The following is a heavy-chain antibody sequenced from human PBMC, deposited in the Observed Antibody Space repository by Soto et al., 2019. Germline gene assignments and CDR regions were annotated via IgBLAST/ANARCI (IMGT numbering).Heavy chain of an antibody. CDR1: GGSIRSGGYY. Sequence: SETLSLTCTVSGGSIRSGGYYWSWIRQHPGKCLEWIGYIYYSGSTYYNPSLKSRVTISVDTSKNQFSLKLSSVTAADTAVYYCARESGSSRITIFGVVIKRTNWFDPWGQGTLVTGS. CDR2: IYYSGST. CDR3: ARESGSSRITIFGVVIKRTNWFDP. J-gene: IGHJ5*02. D-gene: IGHD3-3*01. V-gene: IGHV4-31*03.